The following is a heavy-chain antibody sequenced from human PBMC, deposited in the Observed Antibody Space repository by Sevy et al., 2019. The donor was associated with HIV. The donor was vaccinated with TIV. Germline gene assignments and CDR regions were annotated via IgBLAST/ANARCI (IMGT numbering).Heavy chain of an antibody. J-gene: IGHJ6*02. D-gene: IGHD3-10*01. CDR2: ITSSGSHI. Sequence: GGSLRLSCTASGFTLNNYNMIWVRQAPGKGLEWVSFITSSGSHIYYTDSVKGRFTISRDIAKNSLNLQMNSLRAEDTAVYYCARDRGVFTGYYAMDVWGQGTTVTVSS. CDR1: GFTLNNYN. V-gene: IGHV3-21*01. CDR3: ARDRGVFTGYYAMDV.